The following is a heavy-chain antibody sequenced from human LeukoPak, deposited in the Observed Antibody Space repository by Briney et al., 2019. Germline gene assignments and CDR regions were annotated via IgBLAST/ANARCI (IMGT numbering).Heavy chain of an antibody. V-gene: IGHV3-30*03. CDR1: GFTFSSYG. Sequence: TGGSLRLSCAASGFTFSSYGMHWVRQAPGKGLEWVAVISYDGSNKYYADSVKGRFTISRDNSKNTLYLQMNSLRAGDTAVYYCARDIVMVVGSFYYGMDVWGQGTTVTVSS. D-gene: IGHD2-8*02. CDR3: ARDIVMVVGSFYYGMDV. J-gene: IGHJ6*02. CDR2: ISYDGSNK.